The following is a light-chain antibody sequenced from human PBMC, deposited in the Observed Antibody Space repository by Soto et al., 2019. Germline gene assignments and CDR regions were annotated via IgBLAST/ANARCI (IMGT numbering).Light chain of an antibody. Sequence: EILMTQSPASLSVSPGENATLSCRASQSVSTNLVWYQQKLGQSPRLPIYDASTRPTGIPARFGGMGSGTQFTLTITSLQSEDSAVYYCQQYHKWPPLTFGGGTKVEI. CDR3: QQYHKWPPLT. J-gene: IGKJ4*01. V-gene: IGKV3-15*01. CDR1: QSVSTN. CDR2: DAS.